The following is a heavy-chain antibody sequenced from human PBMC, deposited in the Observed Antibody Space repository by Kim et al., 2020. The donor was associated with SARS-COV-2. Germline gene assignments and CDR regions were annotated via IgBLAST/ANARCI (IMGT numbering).Heavy chain of an antibody. Sequence: SETLSLTCTVSGGSISNYYWSWIRQPPGKGLEWVGYIYYSGSTNYNRSLKSRVTVSVDTSKNQFSLRLSSVTAADTAVYYCARVSAAAAADYWGQGTLVT. J-gene: IGHJ4*02. CDR3: ARVSAAAAADY. CDR2: IYYSGST. V-gene: IGHV4-59*01. CDR1: GGSISNYY. D-gene: IGHD6-13*01.